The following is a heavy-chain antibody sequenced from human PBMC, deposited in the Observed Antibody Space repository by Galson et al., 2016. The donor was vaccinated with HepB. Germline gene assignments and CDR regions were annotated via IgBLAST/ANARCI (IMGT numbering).Heavy chain of an antibody. J-gene: IGHJ4*02. Sequence: SLRLSCAASAFTFSSFGMHWVRQAPGKGLEWLAVIASDGGAKFYADSVKGRFTVSRDNSMDTLYLHMNSLSAEDTAVYYCAKERNSNGYASYFDYWGPGTLVTVSS. CDR1: AFTFSSFG. V-gene: IGHV3-30*18. CDR3: AKERNSNGYASYFDY. CDR2: IASDGGAK. D-gene: IGHD3-22*01.